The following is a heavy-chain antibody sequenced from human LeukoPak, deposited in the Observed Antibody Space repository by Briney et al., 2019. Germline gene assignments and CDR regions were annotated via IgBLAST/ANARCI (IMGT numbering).Heavy chain of an antibody. CDR3: AKDGESSGSYSGLYYFDY. CDR1: GFTFSSYA. D-gene: IGHD1-26*01. Sequence: GASLRLSCAASGFTFSSYAMSWVRQAPGKGLEWVSAISGSGGSTYYADSVKGRFTISRDNSKNTLYLQMNSLRAEDTAVYYCAKDGESSGSYSGLYYFDYWGQGTVVTVSS. CDR2: ISGSGGST. J-gene: IGHJ4*02. V-gene: IGHV3-23*01.